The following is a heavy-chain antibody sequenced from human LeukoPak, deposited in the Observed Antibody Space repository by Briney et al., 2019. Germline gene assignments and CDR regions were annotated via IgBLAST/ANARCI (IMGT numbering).Heavy chain of an antibody. CDR1: GFTFDDYA. J-gene: IGHJ4*02. CDR2: ISWDGGST. Sequence: GGSLRLSCAASGFTFDDYAMHWVRQAPGKGREWVSLISWDGGSTYYADSVKGRFTISRDNSKNSPYLQMNSLRAEDTALYYCAKEAAAGEFDYWGQGTLVTVSS. D-gene: IGHD6-13*01. CDR3: AKEAAAGEFDY. V-gene: IGHV3-43D*03.